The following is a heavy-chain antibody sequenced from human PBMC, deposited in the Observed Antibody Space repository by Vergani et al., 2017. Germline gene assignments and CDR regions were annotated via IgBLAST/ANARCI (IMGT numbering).Heavy chain of an antibody. J-gene: IGHJ4*02. D-gene: IGHD6-13*01. CDR3: ARGSRAEGGSGPDK. CDR1: GGSVRTSIGYY. CDR2: IFSSGTT. Sequence: QVQLQESGPGLVKPSQTLSLSCTVSGGSVRTSIGYYWTWIRQPAGETLEWIGEIFSSGTTNYNPAFKNRVTMSVDTSKNQFSLKLNSVTAADTAVYYCARGSRAEGGSGPDKWGQGTLVTVSS. V-gene: IGHV4-61*02.